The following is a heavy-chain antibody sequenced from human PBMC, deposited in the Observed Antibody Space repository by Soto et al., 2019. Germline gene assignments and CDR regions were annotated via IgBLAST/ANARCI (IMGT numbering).Heavy chain of an antibody. J-gene: IGHJ5*02. CDR1: GYTFTSYG. V-gene: IGHV1-18*04. CDR3: ARSSGEWLLDH. D-gene: IGHD3-3*01. Sequence: XSVKVSYNASGYTFTSYGIIWVRQAPGQGLEWMGWISAYNGNTNYAQKLQGRVTMTTDTSTSTAYMELRSLRSDDTAVYYCARSSGEWLLDHWGQGTLVTVSS. CDR2: ISAYNGNT.